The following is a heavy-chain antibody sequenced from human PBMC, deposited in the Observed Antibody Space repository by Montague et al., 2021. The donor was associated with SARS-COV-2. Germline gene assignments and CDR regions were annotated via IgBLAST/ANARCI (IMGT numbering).Heavy chain of an antibody. CDR3: ARGPLVGGYDPDGMDV. Sequence: SETLSLTCTVSGGSVRSRRSYWGWIRHPPGKELVCLGSLYYSGSTYYNPSLKSRVTISVDTSKNQFSLKLSSVTAADTVVYYCARGPLVGGYDPDGMDVWGQGTTVTVSS. CDR1: GGSVRSRRSY. CDR2: LYYSGST. J-gene: IGHJ6*02. D-gene: IGHD5-12*01. V-gene: IGHV4-39*07.